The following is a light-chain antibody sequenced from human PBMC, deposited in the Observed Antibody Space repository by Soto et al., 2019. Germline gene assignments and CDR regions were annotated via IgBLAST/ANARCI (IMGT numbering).Light chain of an antibody. J-gene: IGLJ2*01. Sequence: SYELTQPPSVSVSPGQTASITCSGDKLGDKYACWYQQKPGQSPVLVIYQDSKRPSGIPERFSGSNSGNTATLTISGTQAMDEDDYYCQAWDSSTVVFGGGTKL. CDR1: KLGDKY. V-gene: IGLV3-1*01. CDR2: QDS. CDR3: QAWDSSTVV.